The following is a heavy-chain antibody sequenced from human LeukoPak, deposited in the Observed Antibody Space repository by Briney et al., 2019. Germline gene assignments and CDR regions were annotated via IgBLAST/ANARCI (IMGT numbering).Heavy chain of an antibody. V-gene: IGHV1-18*01. Sequence: ASVKVSCKASGYTFTSYGISWVRQAPGQRLEWMGWISAYNGNTNYTHKLQGRVTMTTDTATSTAYMELRSLRSDDTAVCYCARVRFGELLDFDYWGQGTLVTVSS. CDR3: ARVRFGELLDFDY. D-gene: IGHD3-10*01. CDR1: GYTFTSYG. J-gene: IGHJ4*02. CDR2: ISAYNGNT.